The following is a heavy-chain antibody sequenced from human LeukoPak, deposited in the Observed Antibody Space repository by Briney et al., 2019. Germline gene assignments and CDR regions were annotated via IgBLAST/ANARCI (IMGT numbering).Heavy chain of an antibody. V-gene: IGHV1-2*02. Sequence: ASVKVSCKASGYTFSGYYIFWVRRAPGQGLEWMGWINPNSGGTNYAQEFQGRVTMTRDTSITTAYMELSTLRSDDTAVYYCARDRSSMSTVITTGKAGFDPWGQGTLVTVSS. CDR3: ARDRSSMSTVITTGKAGFDP. CDR1: GYTFSGYY. J-gene: IGHJ5*02. CDR2: INPNSGGT. D-gene: IGHD3-16*01.